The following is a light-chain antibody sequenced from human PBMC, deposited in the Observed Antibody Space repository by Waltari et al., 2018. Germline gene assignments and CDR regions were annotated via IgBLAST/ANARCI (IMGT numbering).Light chain of an antibody. Sequence: QTVVTQEPSLSVSPGGTVTLTCALSSGSVSSTSYASWYQQTPGQAPRTLCYKINKRSAGVPDRFSGSMLRNKAALTITGAQAEDESDYYCVLYMGSGIWVFGGGTKLTVL. J-gene: IGLJ3*02. V-gene: IGLV8-61*01. CDR3: VLYMGSGIWV. CDR1: SGSVSSTSY. CDR2: KIN.